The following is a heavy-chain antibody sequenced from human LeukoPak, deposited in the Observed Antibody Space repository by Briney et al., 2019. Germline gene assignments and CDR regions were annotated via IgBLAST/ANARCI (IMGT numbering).Heavy chain of an antibody. CDR3: VGSNAPTTRMDV. Sequence: SETLSLTCTVSGGSISSYYWSWIRQPPGKGLEWIGYIYYSGSTNYNPSLKSRVTISVDTSKNQFSLKLSSVTAADTAVYYCVGSNAPTTRMDVWGQGTTVTVSS. CDR2: IYYSGST. V-gene: IGHV4-59*01. CDR1: GGSISSYY. D-gene: IGHD1-1*01. J-gene: IGHJ6*02.